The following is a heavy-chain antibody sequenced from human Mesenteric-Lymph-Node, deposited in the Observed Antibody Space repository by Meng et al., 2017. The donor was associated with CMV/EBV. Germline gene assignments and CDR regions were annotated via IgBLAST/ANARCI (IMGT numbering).Heavy chain of an antibody. D-gene: IGHD4-17*01. CDR1: GYTFTDHD. CDR3: ARGERSYGDDY. Sequence: ASVKVSCKTSGYTFTDHDIIWVRQATGQGLEWMGWISAYNGNTNYAQKLQGRVTMTTDTSTSTAYMELRSLRSDDTAVYYCARGERSYGDDYWGQGTLVTVSS. V-gene: IGHV1-18*01. CDR2: ISAYNGNT. J-gene: IGHJ4*02.